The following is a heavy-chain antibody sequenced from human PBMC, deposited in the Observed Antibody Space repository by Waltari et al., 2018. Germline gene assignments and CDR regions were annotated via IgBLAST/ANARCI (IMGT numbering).Heavy chain of an antibody. V-gene: IGHV3-15*07. CDR2: IKTRAEGVSV. Sequence: EVQLEESGGGLVKPGWSLRLSCIASDFTFTPSWLPWVRRAPGRGLEWVGRIKTRAEGVSVDYAAPLKGRFTVSRDDSRNTVYLQMNGLKTEDSGIYYCATATQIGRLENTDYWGQGTLVTVSS. CDR1: DFTFTPSW. CDR3: ATATQIGRLENTDY. D-gene: IGHD1-1*01. J-gene: IGHJ4*02.